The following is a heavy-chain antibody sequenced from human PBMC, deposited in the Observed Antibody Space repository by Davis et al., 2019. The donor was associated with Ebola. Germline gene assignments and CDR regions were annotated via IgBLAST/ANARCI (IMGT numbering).Heavy chain of an antibody. CDR3: AKGNSSWYKSPFDP. V-gene: IGHV3-23*01. J-gene: IGHJ5*02. Sequence: PGGSLRLSCAASGFRFSSYALSWVRQAPGKGLEWVAAISGSGGSTYYADSVKGRFTISRDNSKNTLYLQMKSLRAEDTALYYCAKGNSSWYKSPFDPWGQGTLVSVSS. D-gene: IGHD6-13*01. CDR1: GFRFSSYA. CDR2: ISGSGGST.